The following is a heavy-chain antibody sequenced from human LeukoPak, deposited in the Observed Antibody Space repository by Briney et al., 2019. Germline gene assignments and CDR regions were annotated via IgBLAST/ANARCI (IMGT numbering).Heavy chain of an antibody. Sequence: GASVKVSCXASGYTFTGYYMHWVRQAPGQGLEWMGRINPNIGGPNYAQKFQGRVTMTRDTSISTAYMELSRLRSDDTAVYYCARPYSSSAFDYWGQGTLVTVSS. CDR3: ARPYSSSAFDY. D-gene: IGHD6-6*01. CDR2: INPNIGGP. CDR1: GYTFTGYY. J-gene: IGHJ4*02. V-gene: IGHV1-2*06.